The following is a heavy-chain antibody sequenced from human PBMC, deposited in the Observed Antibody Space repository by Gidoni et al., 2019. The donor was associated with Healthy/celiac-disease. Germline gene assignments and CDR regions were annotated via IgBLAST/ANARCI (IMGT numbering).Heavy chain of an antibody. Sequence: QVQLVQSGAEVKKPGASVKVSCKASGYTFTGSYMHWVQQAPGQGLEWMGWINPNSGGTNYAQKFQGRVTMTRDTSISTAYMELSRLRSDDTAVYYCARAGYYYDSSGYPSGMDVWGQGTTVTVSS. CDR1: GYTFTGSY. V-gene: IGHV1-2*02. CDR3: ARAGYYYDSSGYPSGMDV. D-gene: IGHD3-22*01. CDR2: INPNSGGT. J-gene: IGHJ6*02.